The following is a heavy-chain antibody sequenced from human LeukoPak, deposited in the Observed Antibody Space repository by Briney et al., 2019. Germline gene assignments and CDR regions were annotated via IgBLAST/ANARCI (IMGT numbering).Heavy chain of an antibody. CDR3: ARGWSAYYDYVWGSYLPSWFDP. CDR2: IYHSGST. Sequence: SETLSLTCAVSGGSISSGGYSWSWIRQPPGKGLEWIGYIYHSGSTYYNPSLKSRVTISVDRSKNQSSLKLSSVTAADTAVYYCARGWSAYYDYVWGSYLPSWFDPWGQGTLVTVSS. D-gene: IGHD3-16*02. J-gene: IGHJ5*02. V-gene: IGHV4-30-2*01. CDR1: GGSISSGGYS.